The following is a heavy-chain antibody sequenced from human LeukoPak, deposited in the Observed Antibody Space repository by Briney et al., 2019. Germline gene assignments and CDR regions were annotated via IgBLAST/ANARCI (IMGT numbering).Heavy chain of an antibody. D-gene: IGHD5-12*01. CDR3: ARDAGGYVPLDY. J-gene: IGHJ4*02. CDR1: GFTFSSYS. Sequence: GGSLRLSCAASGFTFSSYSMNWARQAPGKGLEWVSSISSSSSYIYYADSVKGRFTISRDNAKNSLYLQMNSLRAGDTAVYYCARDAGGYVPLDYWGQGTLVTVSS. CDR2: ISSSSSYI. V-gene: IGHV3-21*01.